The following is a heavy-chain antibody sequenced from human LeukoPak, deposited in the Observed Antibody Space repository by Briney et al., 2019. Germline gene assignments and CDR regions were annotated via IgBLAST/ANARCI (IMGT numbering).Heavy chain of an antibody. V-gene: IGHV1-69*01. CDR3: ARRPMDPVAGFSRHWFDP. Sequence: VASVKVSCKASGGTFSSYAISWVRQAPGQGLEWMGGIIPIFGTANYAQEFQGRVTITADESTSTAYMELSSLRSEDTAGYYCARRPMDPVAGFSRHWFDPWGQGTLVTVSS. D-gene: IGHD6-19*01. CDR2: IIPIFGTA. J-gene: IGHJ5*02. CDR1: GGTFSSYA.